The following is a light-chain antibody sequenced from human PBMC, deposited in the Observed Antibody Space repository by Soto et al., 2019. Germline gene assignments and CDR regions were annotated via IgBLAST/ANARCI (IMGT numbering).Light chain of an antibody. CDR3: QQYGSSLWT. J-gene: IGKJ1*01. V-gene: IGKV3-20*01. CDR1: QSVSSSY. Sequence: EIVLTQSPGTLSLSPGERATLSCRASQSVSSSYLAWYQQKPGQAPRLLIYGAYSRATGIPDRFSGGGSGTDFTLTISRLEPEDFAVYYCQQYGSSLWTFGQGTKVEIK. CDR2: GAY.